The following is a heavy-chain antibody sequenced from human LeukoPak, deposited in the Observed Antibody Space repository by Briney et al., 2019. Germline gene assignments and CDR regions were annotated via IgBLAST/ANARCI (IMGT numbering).Heavy chain of an antibody. V-gene: IGHV4-39*01. J-gene: IGHJ5*02. CDR3: ATYSQRFAP. Sequence: SETLSLTCTVSGDSISSSTSYWGWIRQAPGKGLEWIGNMYYGGSTYYNPSLMSRVTISVDTSKNQFSLKLSSVTAADTAVYYCATYSQRFAPGGQGTLVTVSS. CDR1: GDSISSSTSY. D-gene: IGHD2-21*01. CDR2: MYYGGST.